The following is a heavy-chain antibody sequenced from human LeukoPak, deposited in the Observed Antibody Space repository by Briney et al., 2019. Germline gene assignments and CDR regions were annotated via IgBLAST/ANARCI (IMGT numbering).Heavy chain of an antibody. CDR3: AKDGEWLILAAIDY. Sequence: GRSLRLSCAASGFTFSSYAMHWVRQAPGKGLEWVAVISYDGSNKYYADSVKGRFTISRDNSKNTLYLQMNSLRAEDTAVYYCAKDGEWLILAAIDYWGQGTLVTVSS. CDR1: GFTFSSYA. CDR2: ISYDGSNK. J-gene: IGHJ4*02. V-gene: IGHV3-30*04. D-gene: IGHD2-15*01.